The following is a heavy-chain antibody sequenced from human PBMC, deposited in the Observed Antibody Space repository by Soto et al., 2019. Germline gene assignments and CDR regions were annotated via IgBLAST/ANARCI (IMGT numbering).Heavy chain of an antibody. V-gene: IGHV1-69*12. CDR3: AGASVFGEFGPYHFGH. CDR1: GGTFSSYA. D-gene: IGHD3-10*02. J-gene: IGHJ4*02. CDR2: IIPIFGTA. Sequence: QVQLVQSGAEVKKPGSSVKVSCKASGGTFSSYAISWVRQAPGQGLEWMGGIIPIFGTANYAQKFQGRVTNTGDESTSTTYMELSSLGSEDTAVYYWAGASVFGEFGPYHFGHWGQGTLVTVSS.